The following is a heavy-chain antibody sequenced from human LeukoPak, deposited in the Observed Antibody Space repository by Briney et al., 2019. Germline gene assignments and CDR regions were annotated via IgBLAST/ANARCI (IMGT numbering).Heavy chain of an antibody. V-gene: IGHV1-18*01. Sequence: GASVKVSCKASGYTFTSYGISWVRQAPGQGLEWMGWISAYNGNTNYAQKLQGRVTMTTDTSTSTAYMELRSLRSDGTAVYYCAIPVYYDFWSGYYSYWGQGTLVTVSS. J-gene: IGHJ4*02. D-gene: IGHD3-3*01. CDR1: GYTFTSYG. CDR3: AIPVYYDFWSGYYSY. CDR2: ISAYNGNT.